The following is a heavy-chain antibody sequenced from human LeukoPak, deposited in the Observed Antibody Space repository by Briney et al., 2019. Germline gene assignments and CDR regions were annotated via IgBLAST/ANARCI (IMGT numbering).Heavy chain of an antibody. CDR1: GFTLSSYG. CDR3: AKHDY. V-gene: IGHV3-30*18. Sequence: GRSLRLSCAASGFTLSSYGMHWVRQAPGKGLEWVAVISYDGSNKYYADSVKGRFTISRDNTKNTLYLQMNSLRAEDTAVYYCAKHDYWGQGTLVTVSS. CDR2: ISYDGSNK. J-gene: IGHJ4*02.